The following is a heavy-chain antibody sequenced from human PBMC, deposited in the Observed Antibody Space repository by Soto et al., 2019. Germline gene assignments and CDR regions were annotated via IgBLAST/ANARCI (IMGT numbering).Heavy chain of an antibody. CDR2: ISAYNGNT. CDR3: ARGYYDFWSGYPYYFDY. CDR1: GYTFTSYC. Sequence: ASVNVSCKASGYTFTSYCISWGRQAPGQGLEWMGWISAYNGNTNYAQKLQGRVTMTTDTSTSTAYMELRSLRSDDTAVYYCARGYYDFWSGYPYYFDYWGQGTLVTVSS. D-gene: IGHD3-3*01. V-gene: IGHV1-18*01. J-gene: IGHJ4*02.